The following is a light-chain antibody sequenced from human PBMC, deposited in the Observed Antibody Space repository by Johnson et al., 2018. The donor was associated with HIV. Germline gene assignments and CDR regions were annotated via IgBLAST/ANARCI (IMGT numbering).Light chain of an antibody. J-gene: IGLJ1*01. Sequence: QSVLTQPPSVSAAPGQKVTISCSGSSSNIGNNYVSWYQQLPGTAPKLLIYDNNKLPSGIPDRFSGSKSGTSATLGITGLQTGDEADYYCGTWDSSLSACDVFGTGTKVTVL. CDR2: DNN. V-gene: IGLV1-51*01. CDR3: GTWDSSLSACDV. CDR1: SSNIGNNY.